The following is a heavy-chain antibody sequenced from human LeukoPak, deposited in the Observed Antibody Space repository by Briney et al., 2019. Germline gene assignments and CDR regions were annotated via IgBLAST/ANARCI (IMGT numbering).Heavy chain of an antibody. J-gene: IGHJ3*02. CDR1: GGSISSYY. V-gene: IGHV4-4*07. CDR3: ASTQWPYDAFDI. CDR2: IYTSGST. Sequence: SETLSLTCTVSGGSISSYYWSWIRQPAGKGLEWIGRIYTSGSTNYNPSLKSRVTMSVDTSKNQYSLKLSSVTAADTAVYYCASTQWPYDAFDIWGQGTMVTVSS. D-gene: IGHD2-8*01.